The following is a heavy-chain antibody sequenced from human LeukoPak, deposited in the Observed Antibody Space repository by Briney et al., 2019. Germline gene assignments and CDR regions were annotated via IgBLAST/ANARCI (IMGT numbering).Heavy chain of an antibody. CDR2: INPSGGST. V-gene: IGHV1-46*01. CDR3: AREVSGITMIRGPYFDY. CDR1: GYTFTSYY. Sequence: ASVKVSCKASGYTFTSYYMHWVRQAPGQGLEWMGIINPSGGSTSYAQKFQGRVTMTRDTSTSTVYMELSSLRSEDTAVYYCAREVSGITMIRGPYFDYWGQGTLVTVSS. D-gene: IGHD3-10*01. J-gene: IGHJ4*02.